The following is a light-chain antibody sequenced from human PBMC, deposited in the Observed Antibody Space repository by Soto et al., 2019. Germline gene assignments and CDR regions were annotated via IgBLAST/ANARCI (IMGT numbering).Light chain of an antibody. V-gene: IGKV1-8*01. CDR2: AAS. CDR1: QDFRSY. Sequence: AIRMTQSPSSLSASTGDRVTITCRASQDFRSYLAWYQQKPGRAPMLLIYAASTLQSGGPSRFSGSGSGTDFTLTISSLQSEDFATYYCQQYYSYPLTFGQGTKVEIK. CDR3: QQYYSYPLT. J-gene: IGKJ1*01.